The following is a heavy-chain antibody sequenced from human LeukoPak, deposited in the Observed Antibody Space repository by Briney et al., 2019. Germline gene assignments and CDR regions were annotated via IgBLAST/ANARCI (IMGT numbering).Heavy chain of an antibody. Sequence: GGPLRLSCAASGFTFSSYWMSWVRQAPGKGLEWVANIKQDRSEKYYVDSVKGRFTISRDNAKNSLYLQMNSLRAEDTAVYYCARDASRSGWFFYFDYWGQGTLVTVSS. V-gene: IGHV3-7*01. J-gene: IGHJ4*02. CDR3: ARDASRSGWFFYFDY. CDR2: IKQDRSEK. D-gene: IGHD6-19*01. CDR1: GFTFSSYW.